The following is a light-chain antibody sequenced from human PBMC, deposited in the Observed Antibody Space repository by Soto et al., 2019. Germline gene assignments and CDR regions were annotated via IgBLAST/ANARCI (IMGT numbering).Light chain of an antibody. J-gene: IGLJ2*01. V-gene: IGLV2-23*02. CDR3: CSYAGSRTHVL. CDR2: EVS. Sequence: QSVLTQPASVSGSAGQSITISCIGTSSDVGSYNLVSWYQQHPGKAPKVLIYEVSERPSGVSNRFSGSKSGNTASLTISGLQAEHEAEYSCCSYAGSRTHVLFGGGTQLTVL. CDR1: SSDVGSYNL.